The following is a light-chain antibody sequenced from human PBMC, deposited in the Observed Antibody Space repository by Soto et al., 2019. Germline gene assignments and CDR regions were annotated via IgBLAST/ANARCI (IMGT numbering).Light chain of an antibody. CDR3: QQCGSSPPWT. J-gene: IGKJ1*01. CDR1: QSVSSSY. Sequence: EIVMTQSPPTLSVSPGERATLSCRASQSVSSSYLAWYQQKPGQAPRLLIYGASSRATGIPDRFSGSGSGTDFTLTISRLEPEDFAVYYCQQCGSSPPWTFGQGTKVDIK. V-gene: IGKV3-20*01. CDR2: GAS.